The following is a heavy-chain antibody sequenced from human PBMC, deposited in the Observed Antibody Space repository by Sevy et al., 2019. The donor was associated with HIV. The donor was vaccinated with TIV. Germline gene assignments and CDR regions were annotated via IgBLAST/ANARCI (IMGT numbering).Heavy chain of an antibody. CDR3: ARARGPGFRTGTFDP. V-gene: IGHV1-2*06. Sequence: ASVKVSYKASGYTFTGYYMHWVRQAPGQGLEWMGRFNPNRGGTNYAQKFQGRVTMTRDTSISTAYMELSRLRSDDTAVYYCARARGPGFRTGTFDPWAQGTLVTVSS. CDR1: GYTFTGYY. CDR2: FNPNRGGT. J-gene: IGHJ5*02. D-gene: IGHD1-1*01.